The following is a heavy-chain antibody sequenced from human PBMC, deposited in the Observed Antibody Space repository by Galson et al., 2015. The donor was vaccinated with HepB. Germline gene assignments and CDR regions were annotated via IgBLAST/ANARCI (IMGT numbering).Heavy chain of an antibody. D-gene: IGHD1-26*01. V-gene: IGHV4-59*01. CDR3: ARASTGSYYVAFDI. Sequence: ETLSLTCTVSGGSISSYYWSWIRQPPGKGLEWIGYIYYSGSTNYNPSLKSRVTISVDTSKNQFSLKLSSVTAADTAVYYCARASTGSYYVAFDIWGQGTMVTVSS. CDR2: IYYSGST. J-gene: IGHJ3*02. CDR1: GGSISSYY.